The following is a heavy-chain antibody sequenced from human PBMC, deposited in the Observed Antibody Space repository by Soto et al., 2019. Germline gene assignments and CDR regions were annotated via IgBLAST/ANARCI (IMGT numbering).Heavy chain of an antibody. CDR2: INHSGST. Sequence: SETLSLTCAVYGGSFSGYYWSWIRQPPGKGLEWIGEINHSGSTNYNPSLKSRVTISVDTSKNQFSLKLSSVTAADTAVYYCARGRRLAVAARGYYYYYMDVWGKGTTVTVSS. D-gene: IGHD6-19*01. CDR1: GGSFSGYY. CDR3: ARGRRLAVAARGYYYYYMDV. J-gene: IGHJ6*03. V-gene: IGHV4-34*01.